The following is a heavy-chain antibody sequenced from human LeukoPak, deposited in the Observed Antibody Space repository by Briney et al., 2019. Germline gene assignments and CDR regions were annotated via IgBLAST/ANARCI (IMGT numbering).Heavy chain of an antibody. CDR1: GFTFTSSA. D-gene: IGHD4-23*01. Sequence: SVKVSCKASGFTFTSSAMQWVRRTRGQRLEWIGWIVVGSGNTNYAQKFQERVTITRDMSTSTAYMELSSLRSEDTAVYYCAAAYGGIPVPTPDYWGQGTLVTVSS. J-gene: IGHJ4*02. CDR3: AAAYGGIPVPTPDY. V-gene: IGHV1-58*02. CDR2: IVVGSGNT.